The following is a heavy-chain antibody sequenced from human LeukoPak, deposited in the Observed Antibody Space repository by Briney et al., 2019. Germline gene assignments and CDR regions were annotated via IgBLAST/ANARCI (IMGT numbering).Heavy chain of an antibody. CDR2: IGTAGDT. CDR1: GFTFSSYD. J-gene: IGHJ2*01. V-gene: IGHV3-13*01. CDR3: ARVQGLDFRWYFDL. Sequence: GGSLRLSCAASGFTFSSYDMHWVRQATGKGLEWVSAIGTAGDTYYPGSVKGRFTIPRENAKNSLCLQMNSLRAGDTAVYYCARVQGLDFRWYFDLWGRGTLVTVSS.